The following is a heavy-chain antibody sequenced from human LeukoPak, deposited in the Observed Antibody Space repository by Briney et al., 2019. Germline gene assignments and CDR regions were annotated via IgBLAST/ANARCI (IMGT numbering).Heavy chain of an antibody. CDR3: ASSVVVTAIGEFDY. J-gene: IGHJ4*02. V-gene: IGHV4-59*01. CDR2: IYYSGST. Sequence: PSETLSLTCTVSGGSISTYYWSWIRQPPGKGLEWIGYIYYSGSTDSNPSLKSRVTISVDTSKNQFSLKLSSVTAADTAVYYCASSVVVTAIGEFDYWGQGTLVTVSS. D-gene: IGHD2-21*02. CDR1: GGSISTYY.